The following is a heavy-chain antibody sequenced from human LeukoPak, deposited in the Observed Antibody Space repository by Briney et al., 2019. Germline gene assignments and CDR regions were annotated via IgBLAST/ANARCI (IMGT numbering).Heavy chain of an antibody. Sequence: GGSLRLSCAASGFTFRSYDMYWVRQAPGKGLEWVAFMRFDGSDKNYADSVKGRFTISRDNSKNTLFLQMNSLRAEDTAVYYCAKGRLVPGSVLDYWGQGNLVTVSS. J-gene: IGHJ4*02. CDR1: GFTFRSYD. D-gene: IGHD6-19*01. V-gene: IGHV3-30*02. CDR2: MRFDGSDK. CDR3: AKGRLVPGSVLDY.